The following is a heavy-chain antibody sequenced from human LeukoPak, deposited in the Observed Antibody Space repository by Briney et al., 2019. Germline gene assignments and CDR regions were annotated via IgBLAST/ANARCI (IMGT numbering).Heavy chain of an antibody. CDR1: VVSINNFY. J-gene: IGHJ4*02. D-gene: IGHD1-14*01. CDR2: ISYSAGT. CDR3: ARLYRGHCAYSFDS. V-gene: IGHV4-59*08. Sequence: KPSETLSLTCTVSVVSINNFYSAWVRQPPGKGLEWMGLISYSAGTNSNPSLKSRVTFSLDTSHNHFSLNTTSVTTADTAVYYCARLYRGHCAYSFDSWGPGILAPVSS.